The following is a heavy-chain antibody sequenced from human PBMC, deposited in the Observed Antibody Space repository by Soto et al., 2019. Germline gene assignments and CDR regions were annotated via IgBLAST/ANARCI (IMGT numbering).Heavy chain of an antibody. V-gene: IGHV4-61*01. J-gene: IGHJ4*02. CDR3: ARDSLALFDS. CDR1: DGSVSSGSYY. D-gene: IGHD5-12*01. CDR2: IYSSGST. Sequence: PSDTLSLTCTVSDGSVSSGSYYWTWIRRPPGKGLEWIGYIYSSGSTLYNPSLKSRVIISVDTSMNQFSLKLSSVTAADTAVYYCARDSLALFDSWGQGTLVTVSS.